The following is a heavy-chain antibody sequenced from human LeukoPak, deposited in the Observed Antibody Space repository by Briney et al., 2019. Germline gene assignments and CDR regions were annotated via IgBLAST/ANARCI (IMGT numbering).Heavy chain of an antibody. D-gene: IGHD1-26*01. V-gene: IGHV3-23*01. Sequence: GGSLRLSCAASGFSFISYSMSWVRPAPGKGVGWVSAISGGGGSTYYAHSVKGRGSISTDNSNNTLYLQMNSLRADDTAVYYCAKAAVPGILSLVDYWGQGTLVTVSS. CDR1: GFSFISYS. J-gene: IGHJ4*02. CDR3: AKAAVPGILSLVDY. CDR2: ISGGGGST.